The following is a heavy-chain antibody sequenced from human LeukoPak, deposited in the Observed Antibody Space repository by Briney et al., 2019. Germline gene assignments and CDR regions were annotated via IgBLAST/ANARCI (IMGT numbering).Heavy chain of an antibody. V-gene: IGHV4-34*01. CDR1: GGSFSGYY. CDR3: ARGPDSGSYFAWFDP. Sequence: PSETLSLTCAVYGGSFSGYYWSWVRQPPGKGLEWIGEINHSGSTSYNPSFKSRVAISVDTSRNQLSLKLSSVTAADTAVYYCARGPDSGSYFAWFDPWGQGTLVTVSS. J-gene: IGHJ5*02. D-gene: IGHD3-10*01. CDR2: INHSGST.